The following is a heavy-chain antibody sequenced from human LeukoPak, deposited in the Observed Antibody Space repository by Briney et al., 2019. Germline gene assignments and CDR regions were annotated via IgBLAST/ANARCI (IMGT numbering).Heavy chain of an antibody. D-gene: IGHD1-26*01. J-gene: IGHJ4*02. CDR2: ISSSSSYI. CDR1: GFTFSSYS. V-gene: IGHV3-21*01. Sequence: KSGGSLRLSCAASGFTFSSYSMNWVRQAPGKGLEWVSSISSSSSYIYYADSVRGRFTISRDNAKNSLHLQMNSLRAEDTAVYYCARDRIVGAFDYWGQGILVTVSS. CDR3: ARDRIVGAFDY.